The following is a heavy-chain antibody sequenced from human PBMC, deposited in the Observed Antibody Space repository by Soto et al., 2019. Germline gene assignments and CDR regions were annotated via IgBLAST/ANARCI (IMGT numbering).Heavy chain of an antibody. CDR3: ARFEYYDILTGLDY. V-gene: IGHV3-30-3*01. CDR2: ISYDGSNK. CDR1: GFTFSSYA. Sequence: GGSLRLSCAASGFTFSSYAMHWVRQAPGKGLEWVAVISYDGSNKYYADSVKGRFTISRDNSKNTLYLQMNSLRAEDTAVYYCARFEYYDILTGLDYWGQGTLVTVSS. J-gene: IGHJ4*02. D-gene: IGHD3-9*01.